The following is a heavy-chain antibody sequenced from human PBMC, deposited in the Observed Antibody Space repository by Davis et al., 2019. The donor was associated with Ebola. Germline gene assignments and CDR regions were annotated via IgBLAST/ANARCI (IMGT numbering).Heavy chain of an antibody. CDR2: IYYSGST. D-gene: IGHD6-19*01. CDR1: GGSISSYY. J-gene: IGHJ6*02. Sequence: PSETLSLTCTVSGGSISSYYWSWIRQPPGKGLEWIGYIYYSGSTNYNPSLKSRVTISVDTSKNQFSLKLSSVTAADTAVYYCARGRIAVAGSYYYGMDVWGQGTTVTVSS. V-gene: IGHV4-59*01. CDR3: ARGRIAVAGSYYYGMDV.